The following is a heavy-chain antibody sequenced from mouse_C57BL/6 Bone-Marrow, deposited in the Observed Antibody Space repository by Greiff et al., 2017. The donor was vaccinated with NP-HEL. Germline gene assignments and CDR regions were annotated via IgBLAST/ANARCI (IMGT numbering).Heavy chain of an antibody. CDR2: INPNNGGT. Sequence: EVQLQQSGPELVKPGASVKISCKASGYTFTDYYMNWVKQSHGKSLEWIGDINPNNGGTSYNQKFKGKATLTVDKSSSTAYMELRSLTSEDSAVYYCASGYDGYSYYFDYWGQGTTLTVSS. CDR1: GYTFTDYY. V-gene: IGHV1-26*01. D-gene: IGHD2-3*01. CDR3: ASGYDGYSYYFDY. J-gene: IGHJ2*01.